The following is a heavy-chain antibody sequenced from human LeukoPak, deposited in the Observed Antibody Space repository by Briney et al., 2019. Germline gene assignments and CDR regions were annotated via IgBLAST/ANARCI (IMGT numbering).Heavy chain of an antibody. D-gene: IGHD6-19*01. V-gene: IGHV1-2*02. CDR1: GYTFTGYY. Sequence: ASVKVSCKASGYTFTGYYMHWVRQAPGQGLEWMGWINPNSGGTNYAQKFQGRVTMTRDTSISTAYMELSRLRSEDTAVYYCAREEQWDYYYGMDVWGQGTTVTVSS. CDR3: AREEQWDYYYGMDV. J-gene: IGHJ6*02. CDR2: INPNSGGT.